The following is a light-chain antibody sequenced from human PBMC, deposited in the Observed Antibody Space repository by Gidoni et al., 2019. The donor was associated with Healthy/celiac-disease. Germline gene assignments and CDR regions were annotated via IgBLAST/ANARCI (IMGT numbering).Light chain of an antibody. CDR2: KAS. CDR3: QQYNSYWT. J-gene: IGKJ1*01. CDR1: QSISSL. V-gene: IGKV1-5*03. Sequence: DIHMTQSPSTLSASVGDRVTITCRASQSISSLLAWYQQKPGKAPKLLIYKASSLESGVPSRFSGRGYGTEFTLTISSLQIDDFATYYCQQYNSYWTFGQGTKVEIK.